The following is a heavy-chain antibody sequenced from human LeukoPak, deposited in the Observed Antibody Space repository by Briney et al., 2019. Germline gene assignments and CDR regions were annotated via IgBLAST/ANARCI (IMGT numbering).Heavy chain of an antibody. J-gene: IGHJ6*03. Sequence: SETLSLTCAVSGGSISSFYWSWIRRPAGKGLEWIGRISPSGSTNYNPSLKSRVTMSVDTSKNQFSLKLTSVTAADTAVYYCARDAPGGIYYMDVWGKGTTATVSS. V-gene: IGHV4-4*07. CDR3: ARDAPGGIYYMDV. D-gene: IGHD1-14*01. CDR1: GGSISSFY. CDR2: ISPSGST.